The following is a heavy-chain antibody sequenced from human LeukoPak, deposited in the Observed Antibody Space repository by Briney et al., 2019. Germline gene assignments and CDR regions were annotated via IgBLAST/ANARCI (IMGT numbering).Heavy chain of an antibody. CDR1: GGSISSSSYY. Sequence: SETLSLTCTVSGGSISSSSYYWGWLRQPPGKGLEWIGSIYYSGSTYYNPSLKSRVTISVDTSKNQFSLKLSSVTAADTAVYYCARSLPASIAARPDWFDPWGQGTLVTVSS. J-gene: IGHJ5*02. D-gene: IGHD6-6*01. CDR2: IYYSGST. V-gene: IGHV4-39*01. CDR3: ARSLPASIAARPDWFDP.